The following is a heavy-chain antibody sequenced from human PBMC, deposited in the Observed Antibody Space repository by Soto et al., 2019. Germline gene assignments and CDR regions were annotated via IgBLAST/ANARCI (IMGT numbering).Heavy chain of an antibody. CDR1: GGSFSGYY. CDR3: ARRNYFYALDV. V-gene: IGHV4-34*01. CDR2: INYSGST. Sequence: PLETLSLTCAVSGGSFSGYYWGWVRQPPGKVLEWVGEINYSGSTNYNPSLKRRVTISVDTSKNQVSLKVTSVTAADTAMYYCARRNYFYALDVWGQGXTVTVYS. J-gene: IGHJ6*02.